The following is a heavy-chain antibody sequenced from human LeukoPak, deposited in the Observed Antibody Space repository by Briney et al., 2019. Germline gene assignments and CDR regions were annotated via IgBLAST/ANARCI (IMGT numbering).Heavy chain of an antibody. CDR2: ISSSSRTI. CDR1: GFTFSSYA. D-gene: IGHD6-6*01. V-gene: IGHV3-48*01. CDR3: ARETKSIAATFDY. J-gene: IGHJ4*02. Sequence: GGSLRLSCAASGFTFSSYAMSWVRQAPGKGLEWVSYISSSSRTIYYADSVKGRFTISRDNAKNSLYLQMNSLRAEDTAVYYCARETKSIAATFDYWGQGTLVTVSS.